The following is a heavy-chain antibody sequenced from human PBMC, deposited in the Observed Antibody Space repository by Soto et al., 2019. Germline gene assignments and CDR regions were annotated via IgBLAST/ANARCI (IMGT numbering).Heavy chain of an antibody. D-gene: IGHD3-10*01. CDR2: MYYTGDT. Sequence: QLQLQESGPGLVKPSETLSLTCTVSGGSMSGFYWSWIRQPPGKRLEWIAYMYYTGDTNYNPSLKCRASISIDKSKSPFSLKVTSVTAADTAVYYCARIPPLGSGIGSYLSFDLWGQGTMVTVSS. J-gene: IGHJ3*01. V-gene: IGHV4-59*01. CDR1: GGSMSGFY. CDR3: ARIPPLGSGIGSYLSFDL.